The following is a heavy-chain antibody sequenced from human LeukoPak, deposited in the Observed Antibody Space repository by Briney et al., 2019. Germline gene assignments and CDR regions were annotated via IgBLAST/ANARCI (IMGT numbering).Heavy chain of an antibody. CDR3: AREGYSSRFFDY. CDR2: IIPILGIA. CDR1: GGTFSSYA. V-gene: IGHV1-69*04. Sequence: SVKVSCKASGGTFSSYAISWVRQAPGQGLEWMGRIIPILGIANYAQKFQGRVTITADKSTSTAYMELSSLRSEDTAVYYCAREGYSSRFFDYWGQGTLVTVSS. D-gene: IGHD6-13*01. J-gene: IGHJ4*02.